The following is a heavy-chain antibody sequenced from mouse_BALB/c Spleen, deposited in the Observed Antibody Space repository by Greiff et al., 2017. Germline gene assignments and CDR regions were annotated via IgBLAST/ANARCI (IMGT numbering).Heavy chain of an antibody. CDR1: GFNIKDYY. CDR3: TSYRSYFDY. Sequence: VQLQQSGAELVRSGASVKLSCTASGFNIKDYYMHWVKQRPEQGLEWIGWIDPENGDTEYAPKFQGKATMTAETSSNTAYLQLSSLTSEDTAVYYCTSYRSYFDYWGQGTTLTVSS. J-gene: IGHJ2*01. CDR2: IDPENGDT. V-gene: IGHV14-4*02. D-gene: IGHD2-14*01.